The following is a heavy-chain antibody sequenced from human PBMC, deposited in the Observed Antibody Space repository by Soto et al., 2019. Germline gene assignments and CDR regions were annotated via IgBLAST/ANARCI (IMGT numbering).Heavy chain of an antibody. Sequence: HGGSLRLSCVGSGFTFSDAWMSWVRQPPGKGLEWVGRIKSKFAGGTAHYGAPVTGRFTISRDDSKNTMYLQMDGLKTEDTAVYYCTTGSSGGEDYWGQGILVTVSS. D-gene: IGHD6-19*01. CDR3: TTGSSGGEDY. CDR2: IKSKFAGGTA. V-gene: IGHV3-15*01. J-gene: IGHJ4*02. CDR1: GFTFSDAW.